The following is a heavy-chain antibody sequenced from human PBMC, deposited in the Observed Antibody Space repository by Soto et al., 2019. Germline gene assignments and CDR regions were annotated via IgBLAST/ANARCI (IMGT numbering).Heavy chain of an antibody. CDR1: GYTFTSYA. V-gene: IGHV1-3*01. J-gene: IGHJ6*02. CDR3: ARAIRPYYYDSSGYYDGPCYYYGMDV. Sequence: ASVKVSCKASGYTFTSYAMRWVRQAPGQRLEWMGWINAGNGNTKYSQKFQGRVTITRDTSASTAYMELSSLRSEDTAVYYCARAIRPYYYDSSGYYDGPCYYYGMDVWGQGTTVTVSS. D-gene: IGHD3-22*01. CDR2: INAGNGNT.